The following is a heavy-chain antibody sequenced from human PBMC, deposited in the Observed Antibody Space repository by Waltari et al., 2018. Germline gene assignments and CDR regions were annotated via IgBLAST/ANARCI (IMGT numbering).Heavy chain of an antibody. CDR2: INHSGST. CDR1: GGSFSGYY. D-gene: IGHD6-25*01. CDR3: ARVEIGGGGMDV. J-gene: IGHJ6*02. Sequence: QVQLQQWGAGLLKPSETLSLTCAVYGGSFSGYYWSWIRQPPGKGLEWIGEINHSGSTNYNPSLKSRFTISVDTAKNQFSLKLSSVTAADTAVYYCARVEIGGGGMDVWGQGTTVTVSS. V-gene: IGHV4-34*01.